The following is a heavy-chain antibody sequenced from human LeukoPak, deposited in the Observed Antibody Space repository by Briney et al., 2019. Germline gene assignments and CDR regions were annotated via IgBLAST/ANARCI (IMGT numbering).Heavy chain of an antibody. CDR1: GFTVSSNY. J-gene: IGHJ6*02. D-gene: IGHD5-12*01. CDR3: ARIYSGYDYPYYYGMDV. CDR2: IYSGGST. V-gene: IGHV3-53*01. Sequence: GSLRLSCAASGFTVSSNYMSWVRQAPGKGLEWVSVIYSGGSTYYADSVKGRFTISRDNSKNTLYLQMNSLRAEDTAVYYCARIYSGYDYPYYYGMDVWGQGTTVTVSS.